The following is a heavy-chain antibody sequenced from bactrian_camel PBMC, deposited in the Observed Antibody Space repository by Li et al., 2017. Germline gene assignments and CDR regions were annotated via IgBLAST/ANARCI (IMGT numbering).Heavy chain of an antibody. V-gene: IGHV3S67*01. CDR2: VSSDGST. Sequence: DVQLVESGGGSVQAGGSLKLSCAASGYTFANYRLGWFRQAPGKEREGVAGVSSDGSTTYTDSVKGRFTISKDNAKSTLYLEMKNLQPEDTAKYSCSPVRCGVEVALRRAQYLGPGTQVTVS. CDR1: GYTFANYR. J-gene: IGHJ4*01. D-gene: IGHD1*01. CDR3: SPVRCGVEVALRRAQY.